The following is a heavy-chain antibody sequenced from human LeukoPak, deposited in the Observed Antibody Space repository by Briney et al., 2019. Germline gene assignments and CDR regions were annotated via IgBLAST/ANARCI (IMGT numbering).Heavy chain of an antibody. Sequence: PSETQSLTCVVYGGSFSGDYWTWSRQPPGKGLEWIGEINHSGRTNYNPSLKSRVTISVDTSKNQFSLKLSSVTAADTAVYYCARLPNGHCSSTSCYKDVWGKGTTDTVSS. V-gene: IGHV4-34*01. D-gene: IGHD2-2*02. CDR3: ARLPNGHCSSTSCYKDV. CDR2: INHSGRT. J-gene: IGHJ6*04. CDR1: GGSFSGDY.